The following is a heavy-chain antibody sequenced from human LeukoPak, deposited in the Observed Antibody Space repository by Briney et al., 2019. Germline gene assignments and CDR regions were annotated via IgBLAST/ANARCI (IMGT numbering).Heavy chain of an antibody. CDR3: ARESWLVGDFRDMR. V-gene: IGHV4-59*01. J-gene: IGHJ4*02. CDR1: GGSIGNYF. D-gene: IGHD6-19*01. Sequence: SETLSLTCTVSGGSIGNYFWSWTRQPPGKGLEWIGYIYHSGSTSYNPSLKSRVTISVDTSRNQFSLMLKSVTAADTAVYYCARESWLVGDFRDMRWGQGTLVTLSS. CDR2: IYHSGST.